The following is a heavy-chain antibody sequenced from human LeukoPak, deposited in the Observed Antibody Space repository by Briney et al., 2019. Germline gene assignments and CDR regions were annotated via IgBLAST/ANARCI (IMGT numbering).Heavy chain of an antibody. D-gene: IGHD2-21*02. J-gene: IGHJ5*01. CDR2: INPNIGDA. CDR1: GYTFTDYF. V-gene: IGHV1-2*02. CDR3: ARMALDGGDSIGFDS. Sequence: ASVKVSCKASGYTFTDYFTLVRQAPGQGLEWMGWINPNIGDASYAQKFQDRVTMTRDRSINTAYMELSRLTSDDTAVYYCARMALDGGDSIGFDSWGQGTLVTVSS.